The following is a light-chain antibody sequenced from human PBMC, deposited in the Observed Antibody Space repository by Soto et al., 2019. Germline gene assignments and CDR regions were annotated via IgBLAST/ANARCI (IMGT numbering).Light chain of an antibody. V-gene: IGLV3-21*02. CDR1: NVGSKS. CDR2: DDT. J-gene: IGLJ1*01. Sequence: SYELTQPPSVSVAPGQTARITCGGNNVGSKSVHWYQQKSGQAPVVVVYDDTDRPSGIPERFSGSNSGNTATLTISRVEAEDEADDYCQVWDDSTDHIYVFGSGTKLTVL. CDR3: QVWDDSTDHIYV.